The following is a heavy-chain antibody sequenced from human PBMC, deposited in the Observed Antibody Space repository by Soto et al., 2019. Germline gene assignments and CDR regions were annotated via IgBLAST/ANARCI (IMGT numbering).Heavy chain of an antibody. Sequence: ASVKVSCKASGYTFTSYDINWVRKATGQVLEWMGWMNPNSGNRGYAQKFQGRVTMTRNTSISTAYMELSSLRSEDTAVYYCAISGRGGYYYYGPDFCGEGTKVTVSS. D-gene: IGHD1-1*01. J-gene: IGHJ6*04. CDR2: MNPNSGNR. V-gene: IGHV1-8*01. CDR3: AISGRGGYYYYGPDF. CDR1: GYTFTSYD.